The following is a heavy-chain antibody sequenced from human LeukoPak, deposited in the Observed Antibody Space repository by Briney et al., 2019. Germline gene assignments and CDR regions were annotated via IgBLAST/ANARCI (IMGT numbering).Heavy chain of an antibody. CDR3: ARDVVVTAITGPFDY. CDR1: GYTFTSYG. Sequence: GASVKVSCKASGYTFTSYGISWVRQAPGQGLEWMGWISPYNGNTNYAQKLQGRVTMTTDTSTSTAYMELRSLRSDDTAVYYCARDVVVTAITGPFDYWGQGTLVTVSS. CDR2: ISPYNGNT. V-gene: IGHV1-18*01. J-gene: IGHJ4*02. D-gene: IGHD2-21*02.